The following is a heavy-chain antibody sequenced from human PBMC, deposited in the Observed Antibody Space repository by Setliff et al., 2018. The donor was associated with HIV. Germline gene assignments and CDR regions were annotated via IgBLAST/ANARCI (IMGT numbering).Heavy chain of an antibody. J-gene: IGHJ3*02. CDR2: IYTSGST. D-gene: IGHD5-18*01. CDR3: ARGRLGGYTYGSPPAFFDI. Sequence: SETLSLTCTVSGGSISSGSYYWSWIRQPAGKGLEWIGHIYTSGSTNYNPSLKSRLPISVDTSENQFSRKLSSVTAADTAVYYCARGRLGGYTYGSPPAFFDIWGQGTMVTVSS. CDR1: GGSISSGSYY. V-gene: IGHV4-61*09.